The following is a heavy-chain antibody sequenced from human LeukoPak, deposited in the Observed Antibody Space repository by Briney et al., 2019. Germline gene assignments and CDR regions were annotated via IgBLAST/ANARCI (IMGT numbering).Heavy chain of an antibody. CDR1: GFTFSSYG. D-gene: IGHD2-15*01. Sequence: GGSLRLSCAASGFTFSSYGMHWVRQAPGKGLEWVAVISYDGSNKYYADSVKGRFTISRDNSKNTLYLQMNSLRAEDTAVCYCAKAVAFLGYCSGGSLCGMDVWGQGTTVTVSS. CDR3: AKAVAFLGYCSGGSLCGMDV. J-gene: IGHJ6*02. CDR2: ISYDGSNK. V-gene: IGHV3-30*18.